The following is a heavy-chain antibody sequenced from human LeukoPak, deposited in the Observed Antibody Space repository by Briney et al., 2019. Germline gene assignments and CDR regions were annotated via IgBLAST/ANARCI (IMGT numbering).Heavy chain of an antibody. CDR1: GDSISSASYY. CDR2: IYYAGST. V-gene: IGHV4-39*01. J-gene: IGHJ4*02. D-gene: IGHD6-13*01. Sequence: PSETLSLTCTVSGDSISSASYYWGWIRQPPGKGLEWIGSIYYAGSTYYNPSLKSRVTISVDASKTQFPLKLSSVTAADTAVYYCARQLSRSSWYYFDHWGQGTLVTVSS. CDR3: ARQLSRSSWYYFDH.